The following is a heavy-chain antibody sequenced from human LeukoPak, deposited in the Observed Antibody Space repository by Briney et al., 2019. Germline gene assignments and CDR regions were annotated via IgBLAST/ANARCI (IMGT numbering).Heavy chain of an antibody. D-gene: IGHD3-3*01. CDR1: GYTFTSYY. V-gene: IGHV1-46*01. CDR3: ARVGVGHYDFWSSGAFDI. J-gene: IGHJ3*02. Sequence: ASVKVSCKASGYTFTSYYMHWVRQAPGQGLEWMGIINPSGGSTSYAQKFQGRVTMTRDTSTSTVYMELSSLRSEDTAVYYCARVGVGHYDFWSSGAFDIWGQGTMVTVSS. CDR2: INPSGGST.